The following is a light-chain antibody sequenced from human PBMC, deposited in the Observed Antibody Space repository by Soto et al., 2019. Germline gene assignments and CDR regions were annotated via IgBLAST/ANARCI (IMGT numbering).Light chain of an antibody. J-gene: IGLJ1*01. CDR3: CSYAGSNYYV. CDR2: ECS. V-gene: IGLV2-23*01. Sequence: QSALTQPASVSGSPGQSITISCTGTSNDVGSYNLVSWYQHHPGKAPKLMIFECSKRPSGVSNRFSGSKSGNTASLTISGLQAEDEADFYCCSYAGSNYYVFGTGTKLTVL. CDR1: SNDVGSYNL.